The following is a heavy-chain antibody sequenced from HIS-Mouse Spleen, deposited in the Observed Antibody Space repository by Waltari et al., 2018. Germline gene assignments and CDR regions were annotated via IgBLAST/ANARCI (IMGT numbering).Heavy chain of an antibody. D-gene: IGHD6-13*01. CDR1: GGSFSGYY. J-gene: IGHJ4*02. V-gene: IGHV4-34*01. Sequence: QVQLQQWGAGLLKPSETLSLTCAVYGGSFSGYYWSWIRQPPGQGLEWIGEINHSGSTNYNPSLKSRVTISVDTSKNQFSLKLSSVTAADTAVYYCARGPSIAAAGKGFDYWGQGTLVTVSS. CDR2: INHSGST. CDR3: ARGPSIAAAGKGFDY.